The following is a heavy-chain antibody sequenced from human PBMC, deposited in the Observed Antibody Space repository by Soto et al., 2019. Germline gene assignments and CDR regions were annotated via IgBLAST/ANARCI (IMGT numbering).Heavy chain of an antibody. CDR3: ARANRYCSGGSCLKHWYFDL. CDR2: ISSSSSYI. D-gene: IGHD2-15*01. Sequence: EVQLVESGGGLVKPGGSLRLSCAASGFTFSSYSMNWVRQAPGKGLEWVSSISSSSSYIYYADSVKGRFTISRDNAKNSLYLQMNSLRAEYTAVYYCARANRYCSGGSCLKHWYFDLWGRGTLVTVSS. CDR1: GFTFSSYS. V-gene: IGHV3-21*01. J-gene: IGHJ2*01.